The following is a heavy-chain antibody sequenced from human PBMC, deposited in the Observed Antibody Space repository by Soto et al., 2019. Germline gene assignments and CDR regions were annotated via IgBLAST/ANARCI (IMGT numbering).Heavy chain of an antibody. Sequence: EVQLVESGGGLVQPGGSLRLSCAASGFTFSDHYMEWVRQAPGKGLEWVGHIRNKANSYNTEYAASVKGRFTISRDDSRNSLYLQMNSLKTEDTTVFYCARYSGSYSRGLDYWGQGTPVIVSS. CDR3: ARYSGSYSRGLDY. CDR1: GFTFSDHY. J-gene: IGHJ4*02. CDR2: IRNKANSYNT. D-gene: IGHD1-26*01. V-gene: IGHV3-72*01.